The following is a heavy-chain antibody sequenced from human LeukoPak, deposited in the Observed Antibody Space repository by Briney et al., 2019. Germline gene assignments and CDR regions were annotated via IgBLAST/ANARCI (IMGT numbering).Heavy chain of an antibody. V-gene: IGHV1-8*01. CDR2: MNPNSGNT. CDR1: GYTFTSYD. J-gene: IGHJ6*02. CDR3: ARGLTVTSLFYHYYYGMDV. Sequence: ASVKVSCKASGYTFTSYDINWVRQATGQGLEWMGWMNPNSGNTGYAQKFQGRVTMTRNTSISTAYMELSSLRSEDTAVYYCARGLTVTSLFYHYYYGMDVWGQGTTVTVSS. D-gene: IGHD4-17*01.